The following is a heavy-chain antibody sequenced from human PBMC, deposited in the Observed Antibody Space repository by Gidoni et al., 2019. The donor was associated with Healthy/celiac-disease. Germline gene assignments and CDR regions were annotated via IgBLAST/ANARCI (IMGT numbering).Heavy chain of an antibody. CDR3: ARHPHIAVAGPDY. CDR2: ISYSGST. D-gene: IGHD6-19*01. CDR1: GGPISSSSYY. J-gene: IGHJ4*02. V-gene: IGHV4-39*01. Sequence: QLQLQESVPGLVTPSETLSLTCTVSGGPISSSSYYWGWIRQPPGKGLEWIGSISYSGSTYYNPSLKSRVTISVDTSKNQFSLKLSSVTDADTAVYYCARHPHIAVAGPDYWGQGTLVTVSS.